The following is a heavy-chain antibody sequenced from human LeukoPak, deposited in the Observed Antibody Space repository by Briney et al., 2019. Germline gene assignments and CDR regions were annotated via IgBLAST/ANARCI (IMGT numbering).Heavy chain of an antibody. CDR3: ARGHDGGDY. Sequence: GGSLRLSCTASGFTFSRYTLNWVRQAPGKGLKWVSSISSSSEYIYYADSVKGRFTISRDNAKNSLFLQMDSLRAEDTAVYYCARGHDGGDYWGQGTLVTVSS. CDR2: ISSSSEYI. V-gene: IGHV3-21*06. J-gene: IGHJ4*02. CDR1: GFTFSRYT.